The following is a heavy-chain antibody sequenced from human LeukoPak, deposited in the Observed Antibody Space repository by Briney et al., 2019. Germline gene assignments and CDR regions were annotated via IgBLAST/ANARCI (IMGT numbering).Heavy chain of an antibody. CDR3: TRGKYGGYFIDY. J-gene: IGHJ4*02. CDR2: IKPDGSDT. V-gene: IGHV3-74*01. CDR1: GFTFSSYA. Sequence: GGSLRLSCAASGFTFSSYAMTWVRQAPGEGLEWVSRIKPDGSDTNYADSVKGRFTISRDNAKNTVYLQMNSLRAEDTAVYYCTRGKYGGYFIDYWGQGTLVTVSS. D-gene: IGHD5-12*01.